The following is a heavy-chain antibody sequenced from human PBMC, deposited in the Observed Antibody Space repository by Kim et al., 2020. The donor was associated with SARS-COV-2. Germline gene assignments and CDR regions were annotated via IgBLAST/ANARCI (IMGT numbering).Heavy chain of an antibody. Sequence: SETLSLTCTVSGGSISSYYWSWIRQPPGKGLEWIGYIYYSGSTNYNPSLKSRVTISVDTSKNQFSLKLSSVTAADTAVYYCARDRRGGIQLWPPILDWFDPWGQGTLVTVSS. CDR3: ARDRRGGIQLWPPILDWFDP. D-gene: IGHD5-18*01. CDR1: GGSISSYY. CDR2: IYYSGST. J-gene: IGHJ5*02. V-gene: IGHV4-59*01.